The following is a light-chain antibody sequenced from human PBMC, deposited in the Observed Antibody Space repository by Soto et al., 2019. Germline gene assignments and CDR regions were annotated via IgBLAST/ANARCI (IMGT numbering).Light chain of an antibody. V-gene: IGLV2-8*01. CDR1: KNDIGVYDF. CDR3: KSYAGSNTYV. CDR2: EVV. J-gene: IGLJ1*01. Sequence: QSVLTQPPSASGSPGQSVTISCTGTKNDIGVYDFVSWYQHHPGKAPRLIIYEVVQRPSGVPDRFSGSKSGNTPSLTVSGLQAADEADYFCKSYAGSNTYVCGSGTKGTVL.